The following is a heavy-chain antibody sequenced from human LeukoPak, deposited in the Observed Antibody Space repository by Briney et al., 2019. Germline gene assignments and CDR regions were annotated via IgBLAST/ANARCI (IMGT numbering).Heavy chain of an antibody. D-gene: IGHD2-21*01. CDR2: IYYSGST. CDR3: ARQTDWYGDAFDM. CDR1: GGSISSYY. Sequence: SETLSLTCTVSGGSISSYYWSWIRRPPGKGLEWIGYIYYSGSTSYNPSLKSRVTISVDTSRDLFFLILHSVTAADTAVYYCARQTDWYGDAFDMWGQGTMVTVSP. J-gene: IGHJ3*02. V-gene: IGHV4-59*08.